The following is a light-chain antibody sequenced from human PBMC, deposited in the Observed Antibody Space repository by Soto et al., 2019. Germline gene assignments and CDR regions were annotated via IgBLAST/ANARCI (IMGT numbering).Light chain of an antibody. Sequence: EIVLTQSPGTLSLSPGERATLSCRASQTVSSTYLAWYQQKPGQAPRLLIYDASSRATGIPDRFSGSGSGTYFTLTISRLEPEDFAVYYCQQYGISPPWTFGQGTKAEIK. CDR3: QQYGISPPWT. V-gene: IGKV3-20*01. J-gene: IGKJ1*01. CDR2: DAS. CDR1: QTVSSTY.